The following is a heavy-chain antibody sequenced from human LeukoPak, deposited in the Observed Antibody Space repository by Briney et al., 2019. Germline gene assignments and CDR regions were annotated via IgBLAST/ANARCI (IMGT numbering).Heavy chain of an antibody. V-gene: IGHV3-13*04. CDR2: IGTAGDT. CDR3: ARWGHYYGSGSHFDY. D-gene: IGHD3-10*01. Sequence: GGSLRLSCAASGFTFSSYDMHWVRQATGKGLEWVSTIGTAGDTYYPDSVKGRFTISRESAKNSLYLQMNSLRAGDTAVYYCARWGHYYGSGSHFDYWGQGTLVTVSS. J-gene: IGHJ4*02. CDR1: GFTFSSYD.